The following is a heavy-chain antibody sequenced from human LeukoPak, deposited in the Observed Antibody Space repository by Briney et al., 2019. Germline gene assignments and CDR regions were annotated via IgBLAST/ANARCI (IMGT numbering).Heavy chain of an antibody. CDR1: GDSISTSKSY. D-gene: IGHD3-10*01. CDR3: ARSLYYYGSDSFDI. J-gene: IGHJ3*02. Sequence: SETMSLTCTVSGDSISTSKSYWGWIRQPPGKGLEWIGYIYYSGSTNYNPSLKSRVTISVDTSKSQFSLKLSSVTAADTAVYYCARSLYYYGSDSFDIWGQGTMVTVSS. V-gene: IGHV4-61*05. CDR2: IYYSGST.